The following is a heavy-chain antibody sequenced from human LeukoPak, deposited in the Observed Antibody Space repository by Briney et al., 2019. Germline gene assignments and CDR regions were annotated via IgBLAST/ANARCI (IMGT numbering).Heavy chain of an antibody. V-gene: IGHV3-23*01. CDR3: AKDRALTMVRGPSMGFSDYGMDV. D-gene: IGHD3-10*01. Sequence: TGGSLRLSCAASGFTFSSYAMSWVRQAPGKGLEWVSAISGSGGSTYYADSVKGRFTISRDNSKNTLYLQMNSLRAEDTAVYYCAKDRALTMVRGPSMGFSDYGMDVWGQGTTVTVSS. CDR1: GFTFSSYA. J-gene: IGHJ6*02. CDR2: ISGSGGST.